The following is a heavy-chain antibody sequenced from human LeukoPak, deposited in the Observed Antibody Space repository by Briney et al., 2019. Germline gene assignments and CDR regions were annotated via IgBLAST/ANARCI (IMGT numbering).Heavy chain of an antibody. Sequence: ASVKVSCKASGYTFSNYGINWVRQAPGQGLEWMGWVSAYNGNTNYAQKLQGRVTMTTDTSTSTAYMELRSLRSDDTAVYYCARSWGHYYMDVWGKGTTVTVSS. CDR1: GYTFSNYG. D-gene: IGHD3-16*01. CDR2: VSAYNGNT. J-gene: IGHJ6*03. CDR3: ARSWGHYYMDV. V-gene: IGHV1-18*01.